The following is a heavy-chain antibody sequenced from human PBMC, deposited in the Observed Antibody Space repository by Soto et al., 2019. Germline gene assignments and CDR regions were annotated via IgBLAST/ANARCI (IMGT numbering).Heavy chain of an antibody. CDR1: GFTFSSYW. CDR3: ARDSSSWSRYYYYYYGMDV. CDR2: INSDGSST. D-gene: IGHD6-13*01. V-gene: IGHV3-74*01. J-gene: IGHJ6*02. Sequence: GGSLRLSCAASGFTFSSYWMHWVRQAPGKGLVWVSRINSDGSSTSYADSVKGRFTISRDNAKNTLYLQMNSLRAEDTAVYYCARDSSSWSRYYYYYYGMDVWGQGTTVTVSS.